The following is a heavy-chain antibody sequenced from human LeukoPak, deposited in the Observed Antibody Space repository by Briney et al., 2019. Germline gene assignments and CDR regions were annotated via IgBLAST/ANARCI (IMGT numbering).Heavy chain of an antibody. V-gene: IGHV1-46*01. CDR1: GYTFTSYY. J-gene: IGHJ4*02. CDR3: ARDRGFYDSSGYPFDY. Sequence: GASVKVSCKASGYTFTSYYMHWVRQAPGQGLEWMGIINPSGGSTSYAQKFQGRVTITTDESTSTAYMELSSLRSEDTAVYYCARDRGFYDSSGYPFDYWGQGTLVTVSS. D-gene: IGHD3-22*01. CDR2: INPSGGST.